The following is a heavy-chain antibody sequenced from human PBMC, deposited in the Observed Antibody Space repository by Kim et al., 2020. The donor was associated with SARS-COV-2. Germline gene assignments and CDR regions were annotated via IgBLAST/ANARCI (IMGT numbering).Heavy chain of an antibody. D-gene: IGHD3-16*01. CDR3: ARAVGHGGAITD. J-gene: IGHJ4*02. Sequence: GGSLRLSCAASGFTFSSYEMNWVRQAPGKGLEWVSYISSSGSTIYYADSVKGRFTISRDNAKNSLYLQMNSLRAEDTAVYYCARAVGHGGAITDWGQGTLVTVSS. CDR2: ISSSGSTI. CDR1: GFTFSSYE. V-gene: IGHV3-48*03.